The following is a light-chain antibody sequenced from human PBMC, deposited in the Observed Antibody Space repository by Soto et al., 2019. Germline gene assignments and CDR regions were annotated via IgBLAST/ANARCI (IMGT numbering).Light chain of an antibody. CDR3: QPYGSSPRT. J-gene: IGKJ1*01. V-gene: IGKV3-20*01. Sequence: EIVLTQAPGTLSLSPGESATLAFRASQTVTNNYLAWYQHKPGQAPRLLIYGASSSDIDITHRFTGSGCGADFPLTLSRLQPEAFAHSYCQPYGSSPRTFGPWPKVDIK. CDR1: QTVTNNY. CDR2: GAS.